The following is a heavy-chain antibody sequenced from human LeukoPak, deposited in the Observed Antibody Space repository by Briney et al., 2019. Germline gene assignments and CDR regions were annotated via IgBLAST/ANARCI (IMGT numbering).Heavy chain of an antibody. Sequence: SETLSLTCPVSGASISSYYWSWIRQPPGKGLEWIGYIYYNGSPNYNPSLKSRVTMSLGTSENQFSLKLTSVTAADTAVYYCARCRGYSSSWARTFDIWGQGTMVTVSS. J-gene: IGHJ3*02. CDR3: ARCRGYSSSWARTFDI. V-gene: IGHV4-59*01. D-gene: IGHD6-13*01. CDR1: GASISSYY. CDR2: IYYNGSP.